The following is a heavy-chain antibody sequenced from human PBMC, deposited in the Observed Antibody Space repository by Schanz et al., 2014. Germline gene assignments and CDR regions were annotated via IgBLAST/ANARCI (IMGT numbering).Heavy chain of an antibody. J-gene: IGHJ4*02. D-gene: IGHD4-17*01. CDR2: IWYDGNNK. Sequence: QVQLVESGGSVVQPGRSLRLSCAGSGFSFSDYGMHWVRQAPGRGLEWVAVIWYDGNNKYYADSVKGRFTTSRDNSKNTVYLQMTSLRVEDTAVYYCARRGLRVDGVFDYWGQGTLVTVSS. V-gene: IGHV3-33*08. CDR1: GFSFSDYG. CDR3: ARRGLRVDGVFDY.